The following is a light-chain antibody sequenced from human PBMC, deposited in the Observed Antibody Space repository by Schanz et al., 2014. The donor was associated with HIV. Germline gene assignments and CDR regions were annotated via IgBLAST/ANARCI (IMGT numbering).Light chain of an antibody. V-gene: IGLV2-14*03. J-gene: IGLJ3*02. CDR3: SSYGGGDTLL. CDR1: SGDVGSYNY. Sequence: QSVLTQPASVSGSPGQSISISCTGTSGDVGSYNYVSWYQQHPGKAPKLMIYDVSNRPSGVSSRFSGSKSGNTASLTISGLQAEDEADYYCSSYGGGDTLLFGGGTKLTVL. CDR2: DVS.